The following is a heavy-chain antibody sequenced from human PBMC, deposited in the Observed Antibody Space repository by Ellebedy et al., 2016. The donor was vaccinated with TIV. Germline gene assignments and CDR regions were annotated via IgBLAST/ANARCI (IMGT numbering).Heavy chain of an antibody. CDR3: ARGKGPTTVYYYYSMDV. CDR2: INPNIDDT. Sequence: AASVKVSCKASGYTFTGYYIHWVRQAPGQGLEWVGWINPNIDDTNYAPKFQGRVTMTWDTSISTAYMELSRLRSDDTAVYYCARGKGPTTVYYYYSMDVWGQGTTVAVSS. D-gene: IGHD4-11*01. V-gene: IGHV1-2*02. J-gene: IGHJ6*02. CDR1: GYTFTGYY.